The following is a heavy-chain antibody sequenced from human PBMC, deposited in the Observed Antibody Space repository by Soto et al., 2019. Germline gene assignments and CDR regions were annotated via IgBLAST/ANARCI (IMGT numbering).Heavy chain of an antibody. CDR3: ARVSTPPRITIFGVVIPRYYYGMDV. CDR1: GGSFSGYY. J-gene: IGHJ6*02. CDR2: INHSGST. V-gene: IGHV4-34*01. D-gene: IGHD3-3*01. Sequence: PSETLSLTCAVYGGSFSGYYWSWIRQPPGKGLEWIGEINHSGSTNYSPSLKSRVTISVDTSKNQCSLKLSSVTAADTAVYYCARVSTPPRITIFGVVIPRYYYGMDVWGQGTTVT.